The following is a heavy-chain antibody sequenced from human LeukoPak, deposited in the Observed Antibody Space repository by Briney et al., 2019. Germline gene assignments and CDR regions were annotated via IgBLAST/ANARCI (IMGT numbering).Heavy chain of an antibody. CDR2: ISYDGSNK. CDR1: GFTFSSYA. CDR3: AKVVGNWYYFDY. V-gene: IGHV3-30-3*01. Sequence: GGSLRLSCAASGFTFSSYAMHWVRQAPGQGLEWVAVISYDGSNKYYADSVKGRFTISRDNSKNTLYLQMNSLRAEDTAVYYCAKVVGNWYYFDYWGQGNLVTVSS. D-gene: IGHD1-1*01. J-gene: IGHJ4*02.